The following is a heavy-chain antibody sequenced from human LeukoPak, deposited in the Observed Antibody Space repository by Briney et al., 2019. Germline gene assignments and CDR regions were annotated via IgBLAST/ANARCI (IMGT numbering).Heavy chain of an antibody. J-gene: IGHJ4*02. Sequence: PGGSLRLSCAASGFTFAHFAMSWVGPARAKGREWVSTISNSGGSIYYADSAKGLFTISSDNSKNTLYLQMNSLRAEDTAVYYCAKDERGLDYWGQGTLVSVSS. CDR1: GFTFAHFA. V-gene: IGHV3-23*01. CDR3: AKDERGLDY. CDR2: ISNSGGSI. D-gene: IGHD3-16*01.